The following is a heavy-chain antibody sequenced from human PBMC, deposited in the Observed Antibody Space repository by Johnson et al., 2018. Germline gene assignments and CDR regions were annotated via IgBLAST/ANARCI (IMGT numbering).Heavy chain of an antibody. Sequence: QVQLVESGGGLVKPGGSLRLSCVASGFTFIDYYMSWIRQAPGKGLAWVSYISDSGSPIYYADSVKGRFTITRDNAMKSLFLQMNSLKDEDTALYYCAGLTKDTILDDSFDIWGQGTLVTVSS. J-gene: IGHJ3*02. CDR1: GFTFIDYY. CDR2: ISDSGSPI. D-gene: IGHD5-18*01. V-gene: IGHV3-11*01. CDR3: AGLTKDTILDDSFDI.